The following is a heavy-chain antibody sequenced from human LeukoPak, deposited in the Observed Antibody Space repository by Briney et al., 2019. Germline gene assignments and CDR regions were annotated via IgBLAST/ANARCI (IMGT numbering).Heavy chain of an antibody. D-gene: IGHD2-15*01. Sequence: SQTLSLTCTVSGGSISSGGYYWSWIRQHPGKGLEWIGYIYYSGSTYYNPSLKSRVTISVDTSKNQFSLKLSSVTAADTAVYYCARDCSGGSCYSSDDAFDIWGQGTMATVSS. V-gene: IGHV4-31*03. J-gene: IGHJ3*02. CDR1: GGSISSGGYY. CDR3: ARDCSGGSCYSSDDAFDI. CDR2: IYYSGST.